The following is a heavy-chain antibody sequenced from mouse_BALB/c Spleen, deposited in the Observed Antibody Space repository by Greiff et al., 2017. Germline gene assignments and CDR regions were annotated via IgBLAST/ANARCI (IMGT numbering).Heavy chain of an antibody. V-gene: IGHV5-17*02. D-gene: IGHD1-1*01. CDR3: ASYYDGFAY. CDR2: ISSGSSTI. J-gene: IGHJ3*01. CDR1: GFTFSSFG. Sequence: EVHLVESGGGLVQPGGSRKLSCAASGFTFSSFGMHWVRQAPEQGLEWVAYISSGSSTIYYADTVKGRFTISRDNPKNTLFLQMNSLRSEDTAMYYCASYYDGFAYWGQGTLVTVSA.